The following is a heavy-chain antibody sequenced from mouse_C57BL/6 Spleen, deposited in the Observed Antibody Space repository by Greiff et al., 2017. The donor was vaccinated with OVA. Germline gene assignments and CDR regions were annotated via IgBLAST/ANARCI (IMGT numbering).Heavy chain of an antibody. CDR2: IDPSDSET. D-gene: IGHD1-1*01. Sequence: QVQLQQSGAELVRPGSSVKLSCKASGYTFTSYWMHWVKQRPIQGLEWIGNIDPSDSETHYNQKFKDKATLTVDKSSSTAYMQLSSLTSEDSAVYYCARETTVVSYYAMDYWGQGTSVTVSS. J-gene: IGHJ4*01. V-gene: IGHV1-52*01. CDR3: ARETTVVSYYAMDY. CDR1: GYTFTSYW.